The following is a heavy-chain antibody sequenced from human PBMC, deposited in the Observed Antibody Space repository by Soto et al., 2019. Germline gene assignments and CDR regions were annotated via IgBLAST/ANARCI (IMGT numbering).Heavy chain of an antibody. J-gene: IGHJ4*02. CDR2: IYYSGST. V-gene: IGHV4-59*01. D-gene: IGHD3-10*01. Sequence: SETLSLTCTVSGGSISSYYWSWIRQPPGKGLEWIGYIYYSGSTNYNPSLKSRVTISVDTSKNQFSLKLSSVTAADTAVYYCARLVRGYYFDYWGQGTLVTVSS. CDR3: ARLVRGYYFDY. CDR1: GGSISSYY.